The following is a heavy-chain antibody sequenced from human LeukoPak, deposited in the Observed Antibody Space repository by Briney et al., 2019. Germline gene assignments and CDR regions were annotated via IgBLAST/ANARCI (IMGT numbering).Heavy chain of an antibody. D-gene: IGHD2-2*01. Sequence: GESLKISCKGFGYNFTTYWIGWVRQMPGKGLEWMGIIYPGDSDTRHSPSFQGQVTMSADKSISTAYLQWSSLKASDSAIYYCAISDYCSSSSCSFDYWGQGTLVTVSS. CDR2: IYPGDSDT. CDR3: AISDYCSSSSCSFDY. J-gene: IGHJ4*02. V-gene: IGHV5-51*01. CDR1: GYNFTTYW.